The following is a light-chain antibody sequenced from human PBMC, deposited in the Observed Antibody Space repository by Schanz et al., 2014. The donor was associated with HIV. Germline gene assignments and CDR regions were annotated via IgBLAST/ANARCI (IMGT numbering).Light chain of an antibody. CDR1: SSNIGAGYD. J-gene: IGLJ3*02. V-gene: IGLV1-40*01. CDR2: GNS. CDR3: SSYTSSSTLGWV. Sequence: QSVLTQPPSVSGAPGQRVTISCTGSSSNIGAGYDVHWYQQLPGTAPKLLIYGNSNRPSGVPDRFSGSKSGTSASLAITGLQAEDEADYYCSSYTSSSTLGWVFGGGTKLTVV.